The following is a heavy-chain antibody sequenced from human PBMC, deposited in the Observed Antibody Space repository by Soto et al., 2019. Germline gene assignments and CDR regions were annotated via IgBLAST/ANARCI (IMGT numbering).Heavy chain of an antibody. V-gene: IGHV2-5*02. CDR3: TQIYGSGSWGWYFHS. J-gene: IGHJ4*02. CDR1: GFSLTTTGVG. D-gene: IGHD1-26*01. CDR2: VFWDDGE. Sequence: QITLRESGPSLVKPTETLTLTCTFSGFSLTTTGVGVGWIHQPPGKALEWLAVVFWDDGERYSPSLKSRFTIAKDTSNNQVVLTMTNMDPVDTATYYCTQIYGSGSWGWYFHSWGQGTLVTVSS.